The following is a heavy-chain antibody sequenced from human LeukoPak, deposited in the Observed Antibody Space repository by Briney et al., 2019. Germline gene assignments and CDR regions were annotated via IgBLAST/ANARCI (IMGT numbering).Heavy chain of an antibody. CDR1: GYTFTGYY. CDR3: ASYDSSGYYYGDDAFDI. Sequence: ASVKVSCKASGYTFTGYYMHWVRQAPGQGLEWMGWINPNSGGTNYAQKFQGGVTMTRDTSISTAYMELSRLRSDDTAVYYCASYDSSGYYYGDDAFDIWGQGTMVTVSS. D-gene: IGHD3-22*01. CDR2: INPNSGGT. J-gene: IGHJ3*02. V-gene: IGHV1-2*02.